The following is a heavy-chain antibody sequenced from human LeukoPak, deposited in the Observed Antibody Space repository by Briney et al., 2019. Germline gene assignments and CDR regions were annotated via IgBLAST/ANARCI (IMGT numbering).Heavy chain of an antibody. J-gene: IGHJ5*02. CDR3: ASQDNHYSSDLFDP. CDR2: IYHSGST. D-gene: IGHD3-10*01. V-gene: IGHV4-38-2*02. CDR1: GYSISSGYY. Sequence: PSETLSLTCTVSGYSISSGYYWGWIRQPPGKGLEWIGSIYHSGSTYYNPSLKSRVTISVDTSKNQFSLKLSSVTAADTAVYYCASQDNHYSSDLFDPWGQGTLVTVSS.